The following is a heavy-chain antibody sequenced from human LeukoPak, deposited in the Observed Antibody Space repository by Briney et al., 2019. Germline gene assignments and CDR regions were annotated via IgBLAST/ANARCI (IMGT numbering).Heavy chain of an antibody. J-gene: IGHJ4*02. CDR1: GFTYSHYG. CDR3: AKDAQRGFDYSNSLEY. Sequence: PGRSLRLSCAASGFTYSHYGMHWARQAPGKGLEWVAVIWSDGTEKYYGDAVKGRFTISRDNFRNTLYLQMNSLRGEDTAVYYCAKDAQRGFDYSNSLEYWGQGTLVTVSS. CDR2: IWSDGTEK. D-gene: IGHD4-11*01. V-gene: IGHV3-33*06.